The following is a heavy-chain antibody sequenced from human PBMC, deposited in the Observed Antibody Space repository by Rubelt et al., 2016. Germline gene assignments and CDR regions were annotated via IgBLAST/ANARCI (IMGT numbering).Heavy chain of an antibody. CDR2: IWYDGSNK. V-gene: IGHV3-33*01. Sequence: GGGVVQPGRSLRLSCAASGFTFSSCGMHWVRQAPGKGLEWVAVIWYDGSNKYYADSVKGRFTISRDNSKNTLYLQMNSLRAEDTAVYYCAREPLIAVVPGSSMDVWGQGTTVTVSS. CDR1: GFTFSSCG. D-gene: IGHD2-2*01. CDR3: AREPLIAVVPGSSMDV. J-gene: IGHJ6*02.